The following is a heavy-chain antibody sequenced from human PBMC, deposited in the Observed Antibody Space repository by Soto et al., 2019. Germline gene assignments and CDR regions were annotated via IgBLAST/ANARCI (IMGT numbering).Heavy chain of an antibody. Sequence: GGSLRLSCAASGFTFDDYTMHWVRQAPGKGLEWVSLISWDGGSTYYADSVKGRFTISRDNSKNSLYLQMNSLRTEDTVLYYCAKALEMATTPLDYWGQGTLVTVSS. V-gene: IGHV3-43*01. D-gene: IGHD1-1*01. J-gene: IGHJ4*02. CDR1: GFTFDDYT. CDR3: AKALEMATTPLDY. CDR2: ISWDGGST.